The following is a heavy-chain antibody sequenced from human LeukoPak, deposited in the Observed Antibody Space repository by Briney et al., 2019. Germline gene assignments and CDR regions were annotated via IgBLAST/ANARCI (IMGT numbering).Heavy chain of an antibody. D-gene: IGHD4-17*01. V-gene: IGHV4-4*02. CDR2: IYHSGST. CDR3: ASSPKMTVTTLSFDY. Sequence: SETLSLTCAVSGGSISSGIWWSWVRQPPGKGLEWIGEIYHSGSTNYNPSLRSRVTISVDKSKNQFSLKLSSVIAADTAVYYCASSPKMTVTTLSFDYWGQGTLVTVSS. CDR1: GGSISSGIW. J-gene: IGHJ4*02.